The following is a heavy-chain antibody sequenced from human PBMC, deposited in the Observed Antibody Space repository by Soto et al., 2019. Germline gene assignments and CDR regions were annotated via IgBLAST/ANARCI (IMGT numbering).Heavy chain of an antibody. CDR2: INAGNGNT. Sequence: ASVKVSCKASGYTFTSYAMHWVRQAPGQRLEWMGWINAGNGNTKYSQKFQGRVTITRDTSASTAYMELSSLRSEDTAAYYCARDRLSSGYSYFDYWGQGTLVTVSS. J-gene: IGHJ4*02. V-gene: IGHV1-3*01. CDR1: GYTFTSYA. CDR3: ARDRLSSGYSYFDY. D-gene: IGHD6-19*01.